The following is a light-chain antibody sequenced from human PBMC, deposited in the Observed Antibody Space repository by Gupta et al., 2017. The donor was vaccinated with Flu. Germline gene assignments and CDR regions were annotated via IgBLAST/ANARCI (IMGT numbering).Light chain of an antibody. CDR1: NNNVGNQG. V-gene: IGLV10-54*04. CDR3: AYSASSIRNWV. J-gene: IGLJ3*02. Sequence: TATLTCTGNNNNVGNQGSTGLQQHQAHHPKLLFVCKDNRPSGISDRFLSSTSGNTAYTKTTGLQAEDEADDYCAYSASSIRNWVFGGGTRLTVL. CDR2: CKD.